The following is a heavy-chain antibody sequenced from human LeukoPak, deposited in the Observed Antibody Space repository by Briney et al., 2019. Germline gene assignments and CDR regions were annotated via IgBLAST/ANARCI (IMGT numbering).Heavy chain of an antibody. D-gene: IGHD3-9*01. CDR2: ISGSGGST. V-gene: IGHV3-23*01. CDR1: GFTFSSYA. Sequence: TGGSLRLSCAASGFTFSSYAMSWVRQAPGKGLEWVSAISGSGGSTYYADSVKGRFTISRDNSKNTLYLKMNSLRAEDTAVYYCAKSGYDILTGYIDYWGQGTLVTVSS. CDR3: AKSGYDILTGYIDY. J-gene: IGHJ4*02.